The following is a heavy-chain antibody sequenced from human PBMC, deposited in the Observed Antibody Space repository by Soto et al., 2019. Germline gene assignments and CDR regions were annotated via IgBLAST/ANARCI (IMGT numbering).Heavy chain of an antibody. Sequence: QVQLVQSGAEVKKPGASVKVSCKASGYTFTSYGISWVRQAPGQGLEGMGWISAYNGNTDYAQKLQGRVTITTDTSTSPAYLELRCLSSDDTAVYYCARDQYRRSCYLNYSGQGTLVTVSS. CDR3: ARDQYRRSCYLNY. CDR1: GYTFTSYG. CDR2: ISAYNGNT. D-gene: IGHD6-13*01. V-gene: IGHV1-18*01. J-gene: IGHJ4*02.